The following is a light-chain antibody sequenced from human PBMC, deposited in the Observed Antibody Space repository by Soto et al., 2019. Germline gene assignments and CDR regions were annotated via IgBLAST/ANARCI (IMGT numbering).Light chain of an antibody. J-gene: IGKJ3*01. CDR2: HAS. Sequence: DIQMTQSPSTLSASVGDRVTITCRASQNINTDLAWYQQKPGKVPNLLIYHASNLQSGVPSRFSGSGFGTEFTLTISSLQPEDFATYYCQQYNTYPITFGQGTKVDIK. CDR3: QQYNTYPIT. V-gene: IGKV1-5*01. CDR1: QNINTD.